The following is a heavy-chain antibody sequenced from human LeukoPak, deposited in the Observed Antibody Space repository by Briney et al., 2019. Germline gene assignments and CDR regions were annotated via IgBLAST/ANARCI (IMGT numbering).Heavy chain of an antibody. J-gene: IGHJ4*02. V-gene: IGHV3-23*01. Sequence: GGSLRLSCAASGFTFSSYAMSWVRQAPGKGLEWVSAISGSGGSTYYADSVKGRFTISRDNAKNSLYLQMNSLRAEDTAVYYCARVSPNTVTTPQYFDYWGQGTLVTVSS. CDR3: ARVSPNTVTTPQYFDY. CDR1: GFTFSSYA. CDR2: ISGSGGST. D-gene: IGHD4-17*01.